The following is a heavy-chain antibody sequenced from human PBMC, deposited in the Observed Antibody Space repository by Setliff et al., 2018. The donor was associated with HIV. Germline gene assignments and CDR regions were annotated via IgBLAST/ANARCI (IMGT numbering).Heavy chain of an antibody. Sequence: PSETLSLTCAVSGYSISSGYYWGWIRQPPGKGLEWIGTIYHSGSTYYNPSLKSRLTISVDTSKNQFSLRLTSVTAADTAVYYCARERSRGYTDPPRFDYWGQGTLVTVSS. D-gene: IGHD5-18*01. CDR2: IYHSGST. J-gene: IGHJ4*02. V-gene: IGHV4-38-2*02. CDR1: GYSISSGYY. CDR3: ARERSRGYTDPPRFDY.